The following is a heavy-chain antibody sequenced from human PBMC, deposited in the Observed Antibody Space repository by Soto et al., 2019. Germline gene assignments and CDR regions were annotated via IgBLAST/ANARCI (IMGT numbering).Heavy chain of an antibody. V-gene: IGHV3-74*01. CDR1: GFTFSSYW. D-gene: IGHD3-22*01. CDR3: TRPRYDGSGTPVDY. J-gene: IGHJ4*02. Sequence: EVQLVKSGGGLVQSGGSLRLSCAASGFTFSSYWMHWVRQAPGKGLVWVSRISGDGSSTTYADSVKGRFIISRDNAKNTLYLQMNSLRADDTAVYYCTRPRYDGSGTPVDYWGQGTLVTVSS. CDR2: ISGDGSST.